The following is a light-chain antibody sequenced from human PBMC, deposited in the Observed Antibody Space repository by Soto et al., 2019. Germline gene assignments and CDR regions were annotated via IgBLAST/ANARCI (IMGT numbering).Light chain of an antibody. CDR3: QQYNSYPRT. V-gene: IGKV1-5*03. J-gene: IGKJ1*01. CDR1: QSISSW. Sequence: DIQMTQSPLTLSASVGDRVTITCRASQSISSWLAWYQQKPGKAPNLLIYKASSLEGGVPSRFGGSGSGTEFTLIISSLQPDDFATYYCQQYNSYPRTFGQGTKVEIK. CDR2: KAS.